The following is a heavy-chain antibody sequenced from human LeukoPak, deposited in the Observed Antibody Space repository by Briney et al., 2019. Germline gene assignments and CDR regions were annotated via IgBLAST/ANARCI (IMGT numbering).Heavy chain of an antibody. CDR2: INWDSDNI. D-gene: IGHD6-19*01. Sequence: GGSLRLSCAASGFTFHDFAMHWVGQAPGKGLEWVSGINWDSDNIAYADSVKGRFTISRDNAKNSLYLQMNDLRAEDTAFYYCAKGGGWFYYFDYWGQGTLVTVSS. CDR1: GFTFHDFA. J-gene: IGHJ4*02. V-gene: IGHV3-9*01. CDR3: AKGGGWFYYFDY.